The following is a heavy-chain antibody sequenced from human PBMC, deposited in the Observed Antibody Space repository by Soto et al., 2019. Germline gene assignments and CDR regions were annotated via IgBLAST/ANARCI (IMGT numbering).Heavy chain of an antibody. D-gene: IGHD6-13*01. V-gene: IGHV1-69*02. CDR1: GGTFSSYT. Sequence: QVQLVQSGAEVKKPGSSVKVSCKASGGTFSSYTISWVRQAPGQGHEWMGRIIPILGIANYAQKFQGRVTITADKSTSTAYMELSSLKSEDTAVYYCARVDGIAAAGKVDWGQGTLVTVSS. CDR2: IIPILGIA. J-gene: IGHJ4*02. CDR3: ARVDGIAAAGKVD.